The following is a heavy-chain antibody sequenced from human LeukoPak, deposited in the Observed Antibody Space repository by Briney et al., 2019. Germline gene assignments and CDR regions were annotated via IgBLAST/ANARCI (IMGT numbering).Heavy chain of an antibody. V-gene: IGHV3-66*01. D-gene: IGHD6-13*01. J-gene: IGHJ4*02. CDR1: GFTVSSNY. Sequence: PGGSLRLSCAASGFTVSSNYMSWVRQAPGKGLEWVSVIYSGGSTYYADSVKGRFTISRDNSKNTLYLQMNSLRAEDTAVYYCARCPYSSSWYLADYWGKGTLVTVSS. CDR2: IYSGGST. CDR3: ARCPYSSSWYLADY.